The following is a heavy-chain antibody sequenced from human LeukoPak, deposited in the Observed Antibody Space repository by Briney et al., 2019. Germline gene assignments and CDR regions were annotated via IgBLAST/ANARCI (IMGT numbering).Heavy chain of an antibody. J-gene: IGHJ4*02. V-gene: IGHV3-23*01. CDR3: AKDIVVAPAATALWDY. D-gene: IGHD2-2*01. CDR2: LSGSGAST. CDR1: GFTFSSYA. Sequence: GGSLRLSCAASGFTFSSYAMSWVRQAPGKGLEWVSALSGSGASTYYADSVKGRFTISRDNSKNTLYLQMNSLRAEDTAIYYCAKDIVVAPAATALWDYWGQGTLVTVSS.